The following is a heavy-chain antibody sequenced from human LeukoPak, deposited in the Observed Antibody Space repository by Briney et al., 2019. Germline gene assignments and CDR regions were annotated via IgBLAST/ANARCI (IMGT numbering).Heavy chain of an antibody. D-gene: IGHD5-18*01. Sequence: QPGGSLRLSCAASGFTFSIYWMHWVRQSPGKGLVWVSRINSDGSSTSYADSVKGRFTISRDNAKNTLYLQMNSLRVEDTALYYCARDAPGNTALDYWGQGSLVTVSS. CDR1: GFTFSIYW. J-gene: IGHJ4*02. V-gene: IGHV3-74*01. CDR2: INSDGSST. CDR3: ARDAPGNTALDY.